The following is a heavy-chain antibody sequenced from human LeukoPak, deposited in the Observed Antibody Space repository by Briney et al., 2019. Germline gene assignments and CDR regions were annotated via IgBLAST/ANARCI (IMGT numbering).Heavy chain of an antibody. CDR1: GFTFSSYS. Sequence: GGSLRLSCAASGFTFSSYSMNWVRQAPGKGLDWVSSISSSSSYIYYTDSVKGRFTISRDNAKNSLYLQMNSLRAEDTAVYYCARDPYSGLFDYWGQGTLVTVSS. D-gene: IGHD4-11*01. V-gene: IGHV3-21*01. J-gene: IGHJ4*02. CDR2: ISSSSSYI. CDR3: ARDPYSGLFDY.